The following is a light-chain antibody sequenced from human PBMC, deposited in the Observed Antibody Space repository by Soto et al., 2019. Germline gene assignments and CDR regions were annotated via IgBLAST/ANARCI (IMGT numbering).Light chain of an antibody. CDR1: KLGGKY. V-gene: IGLV3-1*01. Sequence: SYKLTQPPSVSVSPGQTASITCSGDKLGGKYVCWYQQKPGQSPVLVIYEDSKRPSGIPERFSGSNSGNTATLTISGTQAMDEADYYCQAWDSSVVFGGGTKVTVL. CDR2: EDS. J-gene: IGLJ2*01. CDR3: QAWDSSVV.